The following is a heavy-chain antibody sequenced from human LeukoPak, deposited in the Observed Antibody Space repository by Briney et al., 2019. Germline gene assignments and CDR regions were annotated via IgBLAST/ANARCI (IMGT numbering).Heavy chain of an antibody. V-gene: IGHV3-21*01. CDR1: GFTFSSYS. Sequence: GGSLRLSCAASGFTFSSYSMNWVRQAPGKGLEWVSSISSSSSYIYYADSVKGRFTISRDNAKNSLYLQMNSLRAEDTAVYYCARGSTYYDFWSGYYIIDYWGQGTLVTVSS. CDR3: ARGSTYYDFWSGYYIIDY. D-gene: IGHD3-3*01. J-gene: IGHJ4*02. CDR2: ISSSSSYI.